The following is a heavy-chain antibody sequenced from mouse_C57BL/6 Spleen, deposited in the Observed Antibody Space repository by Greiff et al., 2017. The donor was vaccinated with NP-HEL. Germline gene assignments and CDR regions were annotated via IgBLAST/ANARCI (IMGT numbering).Heavy chain of an antibody. V-gene: IGHV7-3*01. CDR1: GFTFTDYY. J-gene: IGHJ4*01. Sequence: EVQLVESGGGLVQPGGSLSLSCAASGFTFTDYYMSWVRQPPGKALEWLGFIRNKANGYTTEYSASVKGRFTISRDNSQSILYLQMKDLRAEDSATYYCARFDLYAMDYWGQGTAVTVSS. CDR3: ARFDLYAMDY. CDR2: IRNKANGYTT.